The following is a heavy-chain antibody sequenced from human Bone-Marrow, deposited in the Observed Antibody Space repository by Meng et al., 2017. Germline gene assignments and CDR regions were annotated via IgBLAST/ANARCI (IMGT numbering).Heavy chain of an antibody. Sequence: GAFPLKPSATLSPPCAVYGGSFSGYYWSWTRQPPGKGLEWIGEINHSGSTNYNPSLKSRVTISVDTSKNQFSLKLSSVTAADTAVYYCARGLAYCSGGSCYPGSYFDYLGQGTLVTVSS. J-gene: IGHJ4*02. CDR1: GGSFSGYY. CDR2: INHSGST. CDR3: ARGLAYCSGGSCYPGSYFDY. D-gene: IGHD2-15*01. V-gene: IGHV4-34*01.